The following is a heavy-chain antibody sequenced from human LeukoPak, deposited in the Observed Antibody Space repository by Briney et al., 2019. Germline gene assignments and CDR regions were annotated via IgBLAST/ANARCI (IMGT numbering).Heavy chain of an antibody. J-gene: IGHJ6*03. CDR3: ARGIAATNYMDV. CDR1: GFNINRFW. D-gene: IGHD6-13*01. Sequence: PGGSLRLSCAASGFNINRFWMTWVRQAPGKGLEWVAVISYDGSNKYYADSVKGRFTISRDNSKSTLFLQMNSPSAEDTAVYYCARGIAATNYMDVWGKGTTVTVSS. CDR2: ISYDGSNK. V-gene: IGHV3-30-3*01.